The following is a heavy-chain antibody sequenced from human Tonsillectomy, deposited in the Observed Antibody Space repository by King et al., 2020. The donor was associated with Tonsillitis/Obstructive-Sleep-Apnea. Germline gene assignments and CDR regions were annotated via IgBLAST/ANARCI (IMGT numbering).Heavy chain of an antibody. CDR3: ASEGYSSSWYESYYYMDV. V-gene: IGHV3-66*01. J-gene: IGHJ6*03. CDR1: GFTVSSNY. D-gene: IGHD6-13*01. Sequence: ESGGGLVQPGGSLRLSCAASGFTVSSNYMSWVRQAPGKGLEWVSVIYSGGSTYYADSVKGRFTISRDNSKNTLYLQMNSLRAEDTAVYYCASEGYSSSWYESYYYMDVWGKGTTVTVSS. CDR2: IYSGGST.